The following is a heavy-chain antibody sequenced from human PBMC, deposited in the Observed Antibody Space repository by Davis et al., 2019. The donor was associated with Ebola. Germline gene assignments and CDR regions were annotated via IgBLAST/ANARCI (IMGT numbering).Heavy chain of an antibody. CDR3: ARDQGYGRGYLDF. CDR2: IHYSGTT. CDR1: GDSIIRYY. V-gene: IGHV4-59*01. J-gene: IGHJ2*01. D-gene: IGHD5-12*01. Sequence: MPSETLSLTCIVSGDSIIRYYWNWIRQSPGKGLEWIGYIHYSGTTNYNPSLKSRLSISVDTSKNQFSLRLNSVTTADTAVYYCARDQGYGRGYLDFWGRGALVTVSS.